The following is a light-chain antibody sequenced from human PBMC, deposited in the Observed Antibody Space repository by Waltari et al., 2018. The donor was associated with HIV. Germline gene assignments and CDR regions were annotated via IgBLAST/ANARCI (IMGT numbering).Light chain of an antibody. V-gene: IGLV2-14*03. CDR2: DVY. Sequence: QSALTQPASVSGSPGQSITISCTGTSSDVGDYNYVSWYQHHPGKAPNLLVFDVYDRPSGVSIRFSGSKSGNTASLTISGLQAEDEADYYCSSYTINRSLHVLFGGGTKLTVL. CDR3: SSYTINRSLHVL. J-gene: IGLJ2*01. CDR1: SSDVGDYNY.